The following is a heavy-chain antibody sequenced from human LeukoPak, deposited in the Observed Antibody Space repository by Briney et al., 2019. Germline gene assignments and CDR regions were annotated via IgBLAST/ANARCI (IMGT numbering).Heavy chain of an antibody. CDR3: ARDRGDYDGNWFDP. J-gene: IGHJ5*02. CDR1: GGSISSYY. D-gene: IGHD3-22*01. V-gene: IGHV4-59*01. CDR2: IYYSGST. Sequence: SETLSLTCTVSGGSISSYYWSWIRQPPGKGLEWIGYIYYSGSTNYNPSLKSRVTISVDTSKNQFSLKLSSVTAADTAVYYCARDRGDYDGNWFDPWGQGTLVTVSS.